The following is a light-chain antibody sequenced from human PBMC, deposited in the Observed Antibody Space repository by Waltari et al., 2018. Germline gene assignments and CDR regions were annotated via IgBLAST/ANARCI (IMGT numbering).Light chain of an antibody. CDR1: SLRNYY. Sequence: SSDLTQDPAVSVALGQTVRITCQGDSLRNYYASWYQQKARQAPVLVIYGKNNRPSGIPDRFSGSSSGNTASLTITGAQAEDEADYYCDSRDSSDNHLFGGGTKLTVL. J-gene: IGLJ2*01. CDR3: DSRDSSDNHL. CDR2: GKN. V-gene: IGLV3-19*01.